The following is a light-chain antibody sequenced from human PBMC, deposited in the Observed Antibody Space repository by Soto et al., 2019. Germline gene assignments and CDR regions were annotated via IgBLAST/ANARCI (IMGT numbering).Light chain of an antibody. J-gene: IGKJ4*01. CDR1: QSVSRS. V-gene: IGKV3D-15*01. CDR2: GAS. Sequence: IVLTQSPTTLSLSPGERATLSCGASQSVSRSLGWYQPKPGQAPRLLIFGASYRATGIPARFSGSGSGTEFNLTISRLQSEDFAVYFCQQYDDLLRLTFGGGTKVDIK. CDR3: QQYDDLLRLT.